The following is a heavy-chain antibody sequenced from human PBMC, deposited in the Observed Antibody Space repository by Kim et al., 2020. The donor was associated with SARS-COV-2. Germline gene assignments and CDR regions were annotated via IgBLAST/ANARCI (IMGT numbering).Heavy chain of an antibody. D-gene: IGHD6-13*01. CDR2: IYYSGST. V-gene: IGHV4-39*01. Sequence: SETLSLTCTVSGGSISSSSYYWGWIRQPPGKGLEWIGSIYYSGSTYYNPSLKSRVTISVDTSKNQFSLKLSSVTAADTAVYYCARRDGSSWKELTYYYYYYGMDVWGQGTTVTVSS. CDR3: ARRDGSSWKELTYYYYYYGMDV. J-gene: IGHJ6*02. CDR1: GGSISSSSYY.